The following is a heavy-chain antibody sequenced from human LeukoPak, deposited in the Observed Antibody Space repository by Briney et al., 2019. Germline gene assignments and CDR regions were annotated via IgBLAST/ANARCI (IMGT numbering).Heavy chain of an antibody. Sequence: GGSLGLSCAASGVTFSSYGMHWVRQAPGKGLEWVALISSDGNDKLYGDSMKGRFTISRDDSKSTLYLQMNSLRAEDTAVYYCTTKVIRGNSGDDYDDWGQGTLVTVSS. J-gene: IGHJ4*02. CDR3: TTKVIRGNSGDDYDD. CDR2: ISSDGNDK. CDR1: GVTFSSYG. D-gene: IGHD5-12*01. V-gene: IGHV3-30*03.